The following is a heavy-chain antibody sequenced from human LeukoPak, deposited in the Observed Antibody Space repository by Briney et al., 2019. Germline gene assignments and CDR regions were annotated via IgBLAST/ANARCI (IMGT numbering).Heavy chain of an antibody. CDR1: GFTFSSYA. J-gene: IGHJ6*02. D-gene: IGHD3-10*01. CDR2: ISYDGSNK. V-gene: IGHV3-30-3*01. CDR3: ARSMPYGSGNYSYYYYGMDV. Sequence: GGSLRLSCAASGFTFSSYAMHWVRQAPGKGLEWVAVISYDGSNKYYADSVKGRFTISRDNSKNTLYLQMNSLRAEDTAVYYCARSMPYGSGNYSYYYYGMDVWGQGTTVTVSS.